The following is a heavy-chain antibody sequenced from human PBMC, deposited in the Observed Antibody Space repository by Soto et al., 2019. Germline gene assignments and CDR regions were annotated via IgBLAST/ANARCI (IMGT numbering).Heavy chain of an antibody. J-gene: IGHJ3*02. CDR1: GFTVSGNY. CDR3: ARVGIVVVPADIGAFDI. V-gene: IGHV3-53*01. Sequence: GGSLRLSCAASGFTVSGNYMSWVRQAPGKGLEWVSVIYSGGSTYYADSVKGRFTISSDNSKNTLYLQMNSLRAEDTAVYYCARVGIVVVPADIGAFDIWGQGTMVTVSS. CDR2: IYSGGST. D-gene: IGHD2-2*01.